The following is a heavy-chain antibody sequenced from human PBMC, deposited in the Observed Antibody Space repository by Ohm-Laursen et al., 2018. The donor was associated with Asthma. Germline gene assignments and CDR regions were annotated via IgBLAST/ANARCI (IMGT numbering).Heavy chain of an antibody. Sequence: VASVKVSCKASGYTFTTYPLHWVRQAPGRGVEYMGWINTNTDNPTYAQGFTGRFLFSLDTSVTTAYLQISSLKAEDTAFYYCARGRTFDPWGQGTLVTVSS. CDR2: INTNTDNP. J-gene: IGHJ5*02. CDR1: GYTFTTYP. CDR3: ARGRTFDP. V-gene: IGHV7-4-1*02.